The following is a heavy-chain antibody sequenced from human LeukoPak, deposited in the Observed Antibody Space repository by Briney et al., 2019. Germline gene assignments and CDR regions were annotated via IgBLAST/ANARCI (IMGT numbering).Heavy chain of an antibody. V-gene: IGHV1-69*13. CDR1: GGTFSSYA. Sequence: SVKVSCKASGGTFSSYAISWVRQAPGQGLEWMGGIIPIFGTANYAQKFQGRVTITADESTSTAYMELSSLRSEDTAVYYCARVRDIVVVPAAMPYNWFDPWGQGTLVTVSS. D-gene: IGHD2-2*01. CDR2: IIPIFGTA. CDR3: ARVRDIVVVPAAMPYNWFDP. J-gene: IGHJ5*02.